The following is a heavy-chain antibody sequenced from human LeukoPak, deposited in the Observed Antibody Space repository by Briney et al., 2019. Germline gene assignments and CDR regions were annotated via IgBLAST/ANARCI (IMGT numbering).Heavy chain of an antibody. D-gene: IGHD6-19*01. CDR1: GGSFSGYY. CDR3: ARHRVPIYVAAFDY. V-gene: IGHV4-34*01. CDR2: INHSGST. Sequence: SETLSLTCAVYGGSFSGYYWSWIRQPPGKGLEWIGEINHSGSTNYNPSLKSRVTISVDTSKNQFSLKLSSVTAADTAVYYCARHRVPIYVAAFDYWGQGTLVTVSS. J-gene: IGHJ4*02.